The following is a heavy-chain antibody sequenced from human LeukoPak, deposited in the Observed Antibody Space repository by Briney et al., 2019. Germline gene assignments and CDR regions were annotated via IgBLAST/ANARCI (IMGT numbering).Heavy chain of an antibody. CDR2: IYYSGST. D-gene: IGHD2-2*03. V-gene: IGHV4-30-4*08. Sequence: SSETLSLTCTVSGGSISSGDYYWSWIRQPPGKGLEWIGYIYYSGSTYYNPSLKSRVTISVDTSKNQFSLKLSSVTAADTAVYYCARVPRPGYCSSTSCYPDAFDIRGQGTMVTVSS. CDR1: GGSISSGDYY. CDR3: ARVPRPGYCSSTSCYPDAFDI. J-gene: IGHJ3*02.